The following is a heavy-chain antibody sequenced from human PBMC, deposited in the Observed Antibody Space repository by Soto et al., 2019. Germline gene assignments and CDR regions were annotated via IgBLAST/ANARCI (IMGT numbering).Heavy chain of an antibody. CDR2: IYYSGST. CDR3: ARDFSSGWYGGDWFGP. Sequence: QVQLQESGPGLVKPSETLSLTCTVSGGPISSYYWSWIRQPPGKGLEWIGYIYYSGSTNYNPSLKSRVTISVDASKNQFSLKLSSVTAADTAVYYCARDFSSGWYGGDWFGPWGQGTLVTVSS. CDR1: GGPISSYY. V-gene: IGHV4-59*01. D-gene: IGHD6-19*01. J-gene: IGHJ5*02.